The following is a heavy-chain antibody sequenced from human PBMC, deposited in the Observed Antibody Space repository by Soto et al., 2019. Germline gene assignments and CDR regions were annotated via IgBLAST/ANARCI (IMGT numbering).Heavy chain of an antibody. Sequence: SETLSLTCPVSGFSISSYYWSWIRQPPGKGLEWIGYIYYSGSTNYNPSLKSRVTISVDTSKNQFSLKLSSVTAADTAVYYCARGGSWHDYWGQGTLVTVSS. CDR1: GFSISSYY. CDR3: ARGGSWHDY. J-gene: IGHJ4*02. CDR2: IYYSGST. D-gene: IGHD6-13*01. V-gene: IGHV4-59*01.